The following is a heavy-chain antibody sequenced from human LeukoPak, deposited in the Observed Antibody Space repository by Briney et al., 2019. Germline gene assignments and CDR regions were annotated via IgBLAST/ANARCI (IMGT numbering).Heavy chain of an antibody. V-gene: IGHV3-23*01. J-gene: IGHJ4*02. D-gene: IGHD3-22*01. CDR1: GFTFSGYA. CDR3: AKGSYYDSSGSFYFDY. Sequence: PGGSLSLSCAASGFTFSGYAMSWARKAPGKGLEWVPGISGSGDNTYYADSVKGRFTISRDNSKNTLYVQVNSLGTEDTAAYYCAKGSYYDSSGSFYFDYWGQGTLVTVSS. CDR2: ISGSGDNT.